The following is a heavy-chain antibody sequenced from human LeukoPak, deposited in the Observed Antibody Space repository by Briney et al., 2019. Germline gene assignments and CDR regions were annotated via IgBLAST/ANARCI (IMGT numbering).Heavy chain of an antibody. CDR1: GYSINTGYY. J-gene: IGHJ4*02. V-gene: IGHV4-38-2*02. Sequence: PSETLSLTCTVSGYSINTGYYWGWIRQPPGKGLEWIASIYHSGSTYYNPSLKSRVTISVDTSKNQFSLKLSSVTAADTAVYYCAREAFSSGYYDDYWGQGTLVTVSS. CDR2: IYHSGST. CDR3: AREAFSSGYYDDY. D-gene: IGHD3-22*01.